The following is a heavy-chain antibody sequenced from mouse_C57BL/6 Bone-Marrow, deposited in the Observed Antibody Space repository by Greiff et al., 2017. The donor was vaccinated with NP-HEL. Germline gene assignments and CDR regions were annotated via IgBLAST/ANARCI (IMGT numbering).Heavy chain of an antibody. CDR3: ARGRGSSGSAWFAY. Sequence: QVQLQQSGPELVKPGASVKISCKASGYSFTRYYIHWVKQRPGQGLEWIGWIYPGSGNTKYNEKFKGKATLTADTSSSTAYMQLSSLTSEDSAVYYCARGRGSSGSAWFAYWGQGTLVTVSA. CDR2: IYPGSGNT. J-gene: IGHJ3*01. D-gene: IGHD3-2*02. V-gene: IGHV1-66*01. CDR1: GYSFTRYY.